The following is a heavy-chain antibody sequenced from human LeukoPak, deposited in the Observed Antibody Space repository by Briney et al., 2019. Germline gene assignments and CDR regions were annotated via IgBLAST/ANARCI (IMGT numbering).Heavy chain of an antibody. J-gene: IGHJ6*02. CDR3: AKSLVVPAAIYGYYYYGMDV. Sequence: GGYLRLSCAASGFTFSSYAMSWVRQAPGKGLEWVSAISGSGGSTYYADSVKGRFTISRDNSKNTLYLQMNSLRAEDTAVYYCAKSLVVPAAIYGYYYYGMDVWGQGTTVTVSS. V-gene: IGHV3-23*01. D-gene: IGHD2-2*01. CDR1: GFTFSSYA. CDR2: ISGSGGST.